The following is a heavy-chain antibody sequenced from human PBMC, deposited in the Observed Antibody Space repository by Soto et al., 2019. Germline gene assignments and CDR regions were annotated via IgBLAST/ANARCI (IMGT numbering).Heavy chain of an antibody. V-gene: IGHV6-1*01. Sequence: QVQLQQSGPGLVEPSQTLSLTCAISGDSVSNNGAAWEWIRQSPTRCLEWLGRTYYKSKWYTHYTFAVERRITINADTTKNPFSLPLNSVTPEDTGVYYCARMAYSTFAFWGQGTLVTVSS. J-gene: IGHJ4*02. CDR1: GDSVSNNGAA. D-gene: IGHD6-13*01. CDR3: ARMAYSTFAF. CDR2: TYYKSKWYT.